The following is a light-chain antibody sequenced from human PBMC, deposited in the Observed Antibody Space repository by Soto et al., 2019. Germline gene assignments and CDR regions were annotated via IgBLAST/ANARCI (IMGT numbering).Light chain of an antibody. V-gene: IGKV3D-20*02. Sequence: EIVLTQSPGTLSLSPGERATLSCRASQSIRSHYLAWYQQKPGQAPRLLISGAHNRAPGIPDRFSGSESGTDFTLTISSLEPEDFAVYYCQQRSTWPPFSFGPGTKVDIK. J-gene: IGKJ3*01. CDR2: GAH. CDR1: QSIRSHY. CDR3: QQRSTWPPFS.